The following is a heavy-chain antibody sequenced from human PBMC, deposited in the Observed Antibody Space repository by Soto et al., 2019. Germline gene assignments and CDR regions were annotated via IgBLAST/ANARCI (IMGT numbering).Heavy chain of an antibody. CDR1: GFTFSRFD. Sequence: EVQLLESGGGLVQPGGSLRLSCAASGFTFSRFDMSWVRQAPGKGLQWVAGISLGGGSTYYTDSVKGRFTISRDNSENTLYLQMNSLRGEDTAVYHCAKTVSIAVVAAPNFDSWGQGTLVTVSS. V-gene: IGHV3-23*01. J-gene: IGHJ4*02. CDR2: ISLGGGST. D-gene: IGHD2-15*01. CDR3: AKTVSIAVVAAPNFDS.